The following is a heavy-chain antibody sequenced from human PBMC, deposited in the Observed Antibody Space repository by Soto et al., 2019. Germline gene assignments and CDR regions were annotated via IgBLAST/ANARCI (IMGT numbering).Heavy chain of an antibody. CDR3: ARRLRLDATSYDFWSGYLFDY. D-gene: IGHD3-3*01. CDR2: ISNSGST. V-gene: IGHV4-59*08. Sequence: PSETLSLTCTVSGASITTFHWSWIRQPPGKGLEWLGYISNSGSTNYNPSLKSRVYISVDTSRNQFSLKLTSVTAADTAVYYCARRLRLDATSYDFWSGYLFDYWGQGALVTVSS. J-gene: IGHJ4*02. CDR1: GASITTFH.